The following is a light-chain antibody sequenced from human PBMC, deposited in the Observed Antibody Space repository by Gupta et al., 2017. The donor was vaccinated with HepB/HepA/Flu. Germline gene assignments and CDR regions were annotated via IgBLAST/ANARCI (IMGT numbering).Light chain of an antibody. J-gene: IGLJ2*01. CDR3: SSFTYTTTLVV. CDR1: TNDVGGYNY. Sequence: QSALPQPASVSGSLGQWITISCTATTNDVGGYNYVSWYQQHPGKAPKLLIYDVSNQPSGVSNRFSGSKSGNTASLTISGLQAEDEADYYCSSFTYTTTLVVFGGGTKVTVL. V-gene: IGLV2-14*01. CDR2: DVS.